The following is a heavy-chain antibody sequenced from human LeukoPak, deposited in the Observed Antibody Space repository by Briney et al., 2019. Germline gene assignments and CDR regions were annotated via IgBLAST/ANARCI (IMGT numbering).Heavy chain of an antibody. V-gene: IGHV3-7*01. CDR2: INHDGSEK. D-gene: IGHD5-12*01. J-gene: IGHJ4*02. CDR3: ARLRGIDY. CDR1: GFISSNFW. Sequence: GGSLRLSRAASGFISSNFWMTWVRQAPGKGLEWVANINHDGSEKYYVDSVKGRFTISSDNAKNSLYLQMNSLRAEDTAVYHCARLRGIDYWGQGTLVTVSS.